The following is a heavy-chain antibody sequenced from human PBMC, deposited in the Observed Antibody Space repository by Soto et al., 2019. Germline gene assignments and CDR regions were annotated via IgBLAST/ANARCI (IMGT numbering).Heavy chain of an antibody. CDR2: IKQDGSEK. Sequence: PGGSLRLSCAASGFTFSSYWMSWVRQAPGKGLEWVANIKQDGSEKYYVDSVKGRFTISRDNAKNSLYLQMNSLRAEDTAVYYCARPNYDFWSGYPNNWFDPWGQGTLVTVSS. J-gene: IGHJ5*02. CDR3: ARPNYDFWSGYPNNWFDP. CDR1: GFTFSSYW. V-gene: IGHV3-7*01. D-gene: IGHD3-3*01.